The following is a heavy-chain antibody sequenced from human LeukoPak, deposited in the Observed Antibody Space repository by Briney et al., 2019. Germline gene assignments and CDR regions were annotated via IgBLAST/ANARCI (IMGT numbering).Heavy chain of an antibody. CDR3: ARERSGGWYKESYFDY. CDR1: GGSFSGYY. V-gene: IGHV4-34*01. Sequence: SETLSLTCAVYGGSFSGYYWSWIRQPPGKGLEWIGEINHSGSTNYNPSLKSRVTMSVDTSKSQFSLKLSSVTAADTAVYYCARERSGGWYKESYFDYWGQGTLVTVSS. D-gene: IGHD6-19*01. J-gene: IGHJ4*02. CDR2: INHSGST.